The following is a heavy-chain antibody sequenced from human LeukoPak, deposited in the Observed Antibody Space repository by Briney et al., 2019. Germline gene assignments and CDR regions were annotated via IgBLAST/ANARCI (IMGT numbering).Heavy chain of an antibody. J-gene: IGHJ4*02. CDR3: AQDETRYYYGSGSYCDY. CDR2: IRYDGSST. CDR1: GFTFSSYG. D-gene: IGHD3-10*01. Sequence: GGSLRFSCAASGFTFSSYGMHWVRQAPGRGLEWVAFIRYDGSSTSYADSAKGRFTISRDNSKNTLYLQMNSLRAEDTAVYYCAQDETRYYYGSGSYCDYWGQGTLVTVSS. V-gene: IGHV3-30*02.